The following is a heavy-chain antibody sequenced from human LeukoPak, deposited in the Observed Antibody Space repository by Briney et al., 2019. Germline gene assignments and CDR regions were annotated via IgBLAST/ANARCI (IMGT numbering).Heavy chain of an antibody. CDR2: IYYSGST. Sequence: SETLSLTCTVSGGSISSGGYYWSWIRQHPGKGLEWIGYIYYSGSTYYNPSLKSRVTISVDTSKSQFSLKLSSVTAADTAVYYCARGGYCSSTSCYGSRELWFDPWGQGTLVTVSS. CDR3: ARGGYCSSTSCYGSRELWFDP. J-gene: IGHJ5*02. D-gene: IGHD2-2*01. CDR1: GGSISSGGYY. V-gene: IGHV4-31*03.